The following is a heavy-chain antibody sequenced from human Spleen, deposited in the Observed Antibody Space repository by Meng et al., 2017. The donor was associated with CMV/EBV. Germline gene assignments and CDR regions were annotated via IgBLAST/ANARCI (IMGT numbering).Heavy chain of an antibody. D-gene: IGHD3-22*01. CDR3: ARDRYYYDTSGFPVGMADY. V-gene: IGHV4-38-2*02. J-gene: IGHJ4*02. Sequence: GSLRLSCTVSGYSISNNYYWGWIRQPPGEGLEWIGSISHSGSTYYNPSLKSRVTISVDTSKNQFSLKLRSVTAADTAVYYCARDRYYYDTSGFPVGMADYWGQGTLVTVSS. CDR2: ISHSGST. CDR1: GYSISNNYY.